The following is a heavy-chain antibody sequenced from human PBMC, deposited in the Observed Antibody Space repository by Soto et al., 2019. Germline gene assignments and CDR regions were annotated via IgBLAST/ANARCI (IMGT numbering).Heavy chain of an antibody. V-gene: IGHV3-21*01. Sequence: GGSLRLSCAASGFTFSSYSMNWVRQAPGKGLEWVSSISSSSSYIYYADSVKGRFTISRDNAKNSLYLQMNSLRAEDTAVYYCARMIAVADPYYYYGMDVWGQGTTVTVSS. CDR3: ARMIAVADPYYYYGMDV. CDR2: ISSSSSYI. CDR1: GFTFSSYS. J-gene: IGHJ6*02. D-gene: IGHD6-19*01.